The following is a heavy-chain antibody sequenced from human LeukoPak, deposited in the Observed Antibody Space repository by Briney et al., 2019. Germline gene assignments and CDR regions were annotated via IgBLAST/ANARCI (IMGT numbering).Heavy chain of an antibody. V-gene: IGHV1-18*01. CDR2: ISAYNGNT. CDR3: ARDPRGEAVAVDYYYGMDV. CDR1: GYTFTSYG. D-gene: IGHD6-19*01. Sequence: ASVKVSCKASGYTFTSYGISWVRQAPGPGLEWMGWISAYNGNTNYAQKLQGRVTMTTDTSASTAYMELRSLRSDDTAVYYCARDPRGEAVAVDYYYGMDVWGQGTTVTVSS. J-gene: IGHJ6*02.